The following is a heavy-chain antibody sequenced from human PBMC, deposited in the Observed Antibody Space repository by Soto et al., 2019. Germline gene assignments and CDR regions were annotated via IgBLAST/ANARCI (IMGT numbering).Heavy chain of an antibody. V-gene: IGHV3-48*01. J-gene: IGHJ4*02. D-gene: IGHD3-16*02. CDR3: ARDKMGELSIADY. CDR1: GFTFSDYS. CDR2: ISESSDTI. Sequence: EVQLVESGGGLVQPGGSLRLSCTASGFTFSDYSMDWVRQTPGKGLEWLSYISESSDTIYYADSVKGRFTISRDNAKNSLFLQMSSLRGEDTAVYYCARDKMGELSIADYWGQGTPVTVYS.